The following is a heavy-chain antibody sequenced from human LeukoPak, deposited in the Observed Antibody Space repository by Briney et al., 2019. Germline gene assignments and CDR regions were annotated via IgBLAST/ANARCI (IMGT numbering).Heavy chain of an antibody. CDR3: AKDKSMVRELDY. J-gene: IGHJ4*02. CDR1: GFTFRSYG. V-gene: IGHV3-30*02. D-gene: IGHD3-10*01. CDR2: IWYDEITK. Sequence: TGGSLRLSCVASGFTFRSYGIHWVRQAPGKGLEWLAFIWYDEITKNYADSVKGRFTISRDNSKNTLFLQMNSLRAEDTAVYYCAKDKSMVRELDYWGQGTLVTVSS.